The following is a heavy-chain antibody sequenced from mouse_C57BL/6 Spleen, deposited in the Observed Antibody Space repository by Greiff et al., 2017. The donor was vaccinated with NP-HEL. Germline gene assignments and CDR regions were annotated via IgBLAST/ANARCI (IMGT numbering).Heavy chain of an antibody. J-gene: IGHJ3*01. CDR2: IYPSDSET. V-gene: IGHV1-61*01. CDR1: GYTFTSYW. Sequence: QVQLQQSGAELVRPGASVKLSCKASGYTFTSYWMDWVKQRPGQGLEWIGNIYPSDSETHYNQQFKDKATLTVDKSSSTAYMQLSSLTSEDSAVYYCARHSSGSPFAYWGQGTLVTVSA. CDR3: ARHSSGSPFAY. D-gene: IGHD3-2*02.